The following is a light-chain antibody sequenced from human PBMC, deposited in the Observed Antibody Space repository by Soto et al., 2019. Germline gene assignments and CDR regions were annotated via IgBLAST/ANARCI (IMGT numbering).Light chain of an antibody. V-gene: IGLV2-14*01. CDR3: SSYATSNTQV. CDR2: DVS. J-gene: IGLJ2*01. Sequence: QSVLTQPASVSGSPGQSITVSCIGTSSDVGGYNYVSWYQQLPGKAPKLMIYDVSNRPSGVSNRFSGSKSGNTASLTISGLQAEDEAYYYCSSYATSNTQVFGGGTKLTVL. CDR1: SSDVGGYNY.